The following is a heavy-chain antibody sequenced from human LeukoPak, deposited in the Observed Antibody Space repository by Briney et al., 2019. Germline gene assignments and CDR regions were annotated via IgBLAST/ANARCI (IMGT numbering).Heavy chain of an antibody. D-gene: IGHD3-22*01. CDR1: GFTFSRYA. V-gene: IGHV3-30-3*01. CDR3: ARAPDSSGYYYYFDY. CDR2: ISYGGNNQ. J-gene: IGHJ4*02. Sequence: GGSLRLSCGASGFTFSRYAMNWVRQAPGQGLEWVAIISYGGNNQYYAESVRGRFTISRDNTKNMVYLQMNSLRPEDTAVYYCARAPDSSGYYYYFDYWGQGALVTVSS.